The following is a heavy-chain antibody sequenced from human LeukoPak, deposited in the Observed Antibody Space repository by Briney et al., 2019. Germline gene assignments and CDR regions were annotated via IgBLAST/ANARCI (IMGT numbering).Heavy chain of an antibody. CDR3: ARRGGYSYGNNWFDP. V-gene: IGHV4-59*08. J-gene: IGHJ5*02. CDR2: IYYTGST. Sequence: GYIYYTGSTNYNPSLKSRVTISVDTSKNQFSLKLSSVTAADTAVYYCARRGGYSYGNNWFDPWGQGTLVTVSS. D-gene: IGHD5-18*01.